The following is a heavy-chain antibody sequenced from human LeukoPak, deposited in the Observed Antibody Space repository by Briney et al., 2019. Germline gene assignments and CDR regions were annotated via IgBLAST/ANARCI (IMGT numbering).Heavy chain of an antibody. V-gene: IGHV1-2*06. CDR1: GYTFTGYY. Sequence: VASVKVSCKASGYTFTGYYIHWVRQAPGQGLEWMGRINPNSGGTNYAQKFQGRVTMTRDTSISTAYMELSRLRSDDTAVYYCAREPDNIGWPKFDYWGQGTLVTVSS. CDR3: AREPDNIGWPKFDY. CDR2: INPNSGGT. J-gene: IGHJ4*02. D-gene: IGHD6-19*01.